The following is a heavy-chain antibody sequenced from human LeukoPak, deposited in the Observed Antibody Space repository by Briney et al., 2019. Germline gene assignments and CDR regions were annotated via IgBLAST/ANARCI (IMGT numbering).Heavy chain of an antibody. CDR1: GFTFSSYW. V-gene: IGHV3-7*01. CDR2: IKKDGSEK. J-gene: IGHJ4*02. D-gene: IGHD3-22*01. Sequence: GGSLRLSCAASGFTFSSYWMSWVRQAPGKGLEWVANIKKDGSEKYYVDSVKGRFTISRDNAKNSLYLQMNSLRAEDTAVYYCARDLSHYDRTPFDYWGQGTLVTVSS. CDR3: ARDLSHYDRTPFDY.